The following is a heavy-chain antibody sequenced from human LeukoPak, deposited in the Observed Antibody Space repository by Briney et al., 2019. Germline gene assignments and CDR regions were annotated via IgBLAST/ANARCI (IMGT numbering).Heavy chain of an antibody. CDR1: GFSFSNSW. CDR2: IHGDGSSI. Sequence: GGSLRLSCVGSGFSFSNSWMHWVRQAPGKGLAWVSRIHGDGSSITYADSVKGRFTISRDNAKNTLYLQMNSLRAEDTAVYYCARDVPADYWGQGTLVTVSS. J-gene: IGHJ4*02. CDR3: ARDVPADY. V-gene: IGHV3-74*01.